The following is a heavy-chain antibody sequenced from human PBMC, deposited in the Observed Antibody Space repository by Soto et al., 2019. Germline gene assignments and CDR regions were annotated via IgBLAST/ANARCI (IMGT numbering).Heavy chain of an antibody. D-gene: IGHD5-12*01. CDR3: VRMGFSGGGYLPYYYYGMDI. CDR1: GYSFTSYW. J-gene: IGHJ6*02. V-gene: IGHV5-51*01. CDR2: IYPGDSDT. Sequence: GESLKISCKGSGYSFTSYWIGWVRQMPGKGLEWMGIIYPGDSDTRYSPSFQGQVTISADKSISTAYLQWSSLKASDTAMYYCVRMGFSGGGYLPYYYYGMDIWGQATTVTVSS.